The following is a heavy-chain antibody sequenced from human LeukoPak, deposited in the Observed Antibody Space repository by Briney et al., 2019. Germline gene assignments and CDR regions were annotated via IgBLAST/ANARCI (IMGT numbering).Heavy chain of an antibody. CDR1: GGSFSGYY. V-gene: IGHV4-34*01. D-gene: IGHD4-11*01. CDR2: INHSGST. Sequence: SETLSLTCAVYGGSFSGYYWSWIRQPPGKGLEWIGEINHSGSTNYNPSLKSRVTISVDTPKNQFSLKLSSVTAADTAVYYCARSPNYSNYAYYYYYGMDVWGQGTTVPVSS. J-gene: IGHJ6*02. CDR3: ARSPNYSNYAYYYYYGMDV.